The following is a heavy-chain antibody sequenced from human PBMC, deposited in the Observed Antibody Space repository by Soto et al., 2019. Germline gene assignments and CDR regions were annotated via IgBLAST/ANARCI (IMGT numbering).Heavy chain of an antibody. J-gene: IGHJ5*02. CDR1: GDTFTTYS. CDR2: IVPVARIV. Sequence: SLLNGSCKTSGDTFTTYSISCLRQAPGQGLEWMGRIVPVARIVNTSQKFRGRVTMTADESTSTVYMELNSLRVEDKAVYYCTRDLSQVDPWGQGILVTVS. V-gene: IGHV1-69*04. CDR3: TRDLSQVDP.